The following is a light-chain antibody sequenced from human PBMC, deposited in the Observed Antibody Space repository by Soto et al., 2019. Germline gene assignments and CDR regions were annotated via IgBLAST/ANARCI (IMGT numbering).Light chain of an antibody. CDR3: ATWDDSLSAKV. CDR1: SSNIGSNT. CDR2: RNN. V-gene: IGLV1-47*01. Sequence: QSVLTQPPSASGTPGQRVTISCSGSSSNIGSNTVNWYQQLPGKAPKLLIYRNNQRPSGVPDRFFGSKSGTSASLAISGLRSEDEADYYCATWDDSLSAKVFGTGTKVTVL. J-gene: IGLJ1*01.